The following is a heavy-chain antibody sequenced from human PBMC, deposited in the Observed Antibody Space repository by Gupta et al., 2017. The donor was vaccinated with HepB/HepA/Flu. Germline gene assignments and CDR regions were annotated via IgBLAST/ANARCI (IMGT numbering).Heavy chain of an antibody. V-gene: IGHV2-5*02. CDR3: AHSRYYYDSGAYSDAFDI. Sequence: QITLKESGPTLVKPTQTLTLTCTFSGFSLSTSGVGVGWIRQPPGKALEWLALIYWDDDKRYSPSLKSRLTITKDTSKNQVVLTMTNMDPVETATYYCAHSRYYYDSGAYSDAFDIWGQGTMVTVS. J-gene: IGHJ3*02. CDR1: GFSLSTSGVG. D-gene: IGHD3-22*01. CDR2: IYWDDDK.